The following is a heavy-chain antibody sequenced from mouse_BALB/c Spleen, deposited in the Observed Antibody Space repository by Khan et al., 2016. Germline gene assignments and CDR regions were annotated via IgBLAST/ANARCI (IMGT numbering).Heavy chain of an antibody. Sequence: EVELVESGGGLVQPGGSRKLSCAASGFTFSSFGMHWVRQAPEKGLEWVAYISSGSTTIYYADKLKGRFTISTDNPKNTPFLQMTSLRSEDAAMYYCARSGLGRNYAMDYWGQGTSVTVSS. J-gene: IGHJ4*01. D-gene: IGHD4-1*01. V-gene: IGHV5-17*02. CDR2: ISSGSTTI. CDR3: ARSGLGRNYAMDY. CDR1: GFTFSSFG.